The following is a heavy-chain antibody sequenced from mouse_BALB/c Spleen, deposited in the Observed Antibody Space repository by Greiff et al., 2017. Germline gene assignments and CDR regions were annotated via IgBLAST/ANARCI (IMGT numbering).Heavy chain of an antibody. CDR3: ARSRGFAY. V-gene: IGHV1S135*01. D-gene: IGHD3-1*01. CDR1: GYSFTSYY. CDR2: IDPFNGGT. J-gene: IGHJ3*01. Sequence: VQLQQSGPELMKPGASVKISCKASGYSFTSYYMHWVKQSHGKSLEWIGYIDPFNGGTSYNQKFKGKATLTVDKSSSTAYMHLSSLTSEDSAVYYCARSRGFAYWGQGTLVTVSA.